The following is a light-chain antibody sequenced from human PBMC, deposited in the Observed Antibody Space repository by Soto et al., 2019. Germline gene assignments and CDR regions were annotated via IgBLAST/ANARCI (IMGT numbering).Light chain of an antibody. V-gene: IGLV2-8*01. CDR2: EID. CDR1: STDIATYRY. CDR3: STYAGSAL. Sequence: QSALTQPPSASGSPGQSVTISCTGTSTDIATYRYVAWYQQHPGRVPKLLIYEIDKRPSGVPDRFTGSKSGDTATLTVSGLQADDEADYYCSTYAGSALFGGGTKVTVL. J-gene: IGLJ2*01.